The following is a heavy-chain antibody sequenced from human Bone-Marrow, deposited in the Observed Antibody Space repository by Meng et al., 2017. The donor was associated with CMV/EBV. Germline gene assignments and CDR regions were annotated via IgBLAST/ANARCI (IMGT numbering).Heavy chain of an antibody. CDR1: GFTFGDYA. D-gene: IGHD3-22*01. CDR2: IRSKAYGGTT. V-gene: IGHV3-49*04. J-gene: IGHJ4*02. Sequence: GGSLRLSCTASGFTFGDYAMSWVRQAPGKGLEWVGFIRSKAYGGTTEYAASVKGGFTISRDDSKSIAYLQMNSLKTEDTAVYYCTRSLYYYDSSGSPALDYWGQGTLVTVSS. CDR3: TRSLYYYDSSGSPALDY.